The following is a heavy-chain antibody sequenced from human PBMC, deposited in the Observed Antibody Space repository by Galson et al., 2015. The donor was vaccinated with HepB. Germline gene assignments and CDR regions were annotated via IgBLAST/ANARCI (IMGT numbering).Heavy chain of an antibody. J-gene: IGHJ6*02. CDR2: ISAYNGNT. CDR3: ARDLEGPFFLDV. D-gene: IGHD3-3*01. V-gene: IGHV1-18*01. Sequence: SVKVSCKASGYTLTSYGISWVRQAPGQGLEWMGWISAYNGNTNYAQKLQGRVTMTTDTSTSTAYMELRSLRSDDTAVYYCARDLEGPFFLDVWGQGTTVTVSS. CDR1: GYTLTSYG.